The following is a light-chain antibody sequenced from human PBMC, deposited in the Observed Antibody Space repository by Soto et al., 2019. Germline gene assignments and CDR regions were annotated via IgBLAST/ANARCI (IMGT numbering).Light chain of an antibody. CDR1: SSDVGAYNY. Sequence: QSALTQPRSVSGSPGQSVTISCTGTSSDVGAYNYVSWYQQHPGKAPQLMIYDVSERPSGVPDRFSGSKSGNTASLTISGLQAEDEADFYCCSYAGSYTWVFGGGTKVTVL. CDR3: CSYAGSYTWV. J-gene: IGLJ3*02. V-gene: IGLV2-11*01. CDR2: DVS.